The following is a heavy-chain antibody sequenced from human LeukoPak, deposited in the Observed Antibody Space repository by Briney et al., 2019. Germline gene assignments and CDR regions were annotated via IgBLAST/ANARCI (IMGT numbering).Heavy chain of an antibody. V-gene: IGHV3-23*01. D-gene: IGHD3-10*01. Sequence: PGGSLRLSCAASGFTFNTFAMSWVRQAPGEGLEWVSVIGGSSGTTYYADSVKGRFTISRDNSKNTLYMQMNSLRAEDTAVYYCAKEDRGFGELFSAFDIWGQGTMVTVSS. CDR3: AKEDRGFGELFSAFDI. CDR1: GFTFNTFA. J-gene: IGHJ3*02. CDR2: IGGSSGTT.